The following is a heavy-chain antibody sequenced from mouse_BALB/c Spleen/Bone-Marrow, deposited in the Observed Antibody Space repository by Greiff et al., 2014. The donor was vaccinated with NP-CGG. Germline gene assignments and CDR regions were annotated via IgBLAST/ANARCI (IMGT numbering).Heavy chain of an antibody. CDR2: ISYSGST. D-gene: IGHD2-4*01. V-gene: IGHV3-2*02. CDR1: GYSITSDYA. Sequence: EVQLQQSGPGLVKPSQSLSLTCTVTGYSITSDYAWNWIRQFPGNKLEWMGYISYSGSTSYNPSLKSRISITRDTSKNQSFLQLNSVTNEDTATYYCARYDYDGVDYWGQGTTLTVSS. J-gene: IGHJ2*01. CDR3: ARYDYDGVDY.